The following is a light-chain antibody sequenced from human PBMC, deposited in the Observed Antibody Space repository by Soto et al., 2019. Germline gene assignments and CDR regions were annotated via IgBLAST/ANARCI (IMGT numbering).Light chain of an antibody. V-gene: IGKV3-11*01. J-gene: IGKJ3*01. CDR3: QQRSNWPPT. CDR1: QSVSSY. Sequence: EIVLTQSPATLSLSPGERATLSCRASQSVSSYLAWYQQKPGQAPRLLIYDASNRATGIPARFSGSGSGTDFPHTISSLEPEDFAVYYCQQRSNWPPTFGPGTKVDIK. CDR2: DAS.